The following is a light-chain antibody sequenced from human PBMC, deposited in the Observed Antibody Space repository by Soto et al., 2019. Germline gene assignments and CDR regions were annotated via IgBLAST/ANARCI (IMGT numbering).Light chain of an antibody. Sequence: EIVLTQSPGTLSLSPGERATLSCRASQSVSSSYLAWYQQKPGQAPRLLIYGASSRATGIPARFSGSGSGTDFTLTISRLEPEDLAVYDCQQYGTSPISFGHGTRLEIK. J-gene: IGKJ5*01. CDR2: GAS. V-gene: IGKV3-20*01. CDR3: QQYGTSPIS. CDR1: QSVSSSY.